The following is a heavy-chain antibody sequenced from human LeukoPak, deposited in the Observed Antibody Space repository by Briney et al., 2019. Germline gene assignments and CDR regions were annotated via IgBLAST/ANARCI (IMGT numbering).Heavy chain of an antibody. V-gene: IGHV4-4*02. CDR1: GGSFSSTNW. CDR3: AREGGFYRPLDY. J-gene: IGHJ4*02. CDR2: VHLDGRT. Sequence: PSETLSLTCGVSGGSFSSTNWWTWIRPPPGKGLEWIGAVHLDGRTNFNPSLKSRLTMSVDLSENHVSLKLTSVTAADTAVYYCAREGGFYRPLDYSGQGTLVTVSS. D-gene: IGHD6-25*01.